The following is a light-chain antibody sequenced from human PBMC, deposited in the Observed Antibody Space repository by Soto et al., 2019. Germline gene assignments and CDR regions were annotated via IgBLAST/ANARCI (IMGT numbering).Light chain of an antibody. J-gene: IGLJ1*01. CDR1: SSDVGGYNY. CDR2: DVS. CDR3: CSYAGSYV. V-gene: IGLV2-11*01. Sequence: QSALTQPRSVSGSPGQSVTISCTGTSSDVGGYNYVSWYQQHPGKAPKLMIYDVSKRPSGVTDRFSGSKSGNTASLTISGLQAEDAADYYCCSYAGSYVSRTGTKVTVL.